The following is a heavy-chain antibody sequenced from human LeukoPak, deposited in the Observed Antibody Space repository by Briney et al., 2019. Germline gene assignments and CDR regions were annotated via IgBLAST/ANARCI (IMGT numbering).Heavy chain of an antibody. CDR2: ISSSSSYI. CDR3: ASPLGYSSGWVN. CDR1: GFTFSSYA. J-gene: IGHJ4*02. D-gene: IGHD6-19*01. V-gene: IGHV3-21*01. Sequence: PGGSLRLSCAASGFTFSSYAMNWVRRAPGKGLEWVSSISSSSSYIYYADSVKGRFTISRDNVKNSLYLQMNSLRAEDTAVYYCASPLGYSSGWVNWGQGTLVTVSS.